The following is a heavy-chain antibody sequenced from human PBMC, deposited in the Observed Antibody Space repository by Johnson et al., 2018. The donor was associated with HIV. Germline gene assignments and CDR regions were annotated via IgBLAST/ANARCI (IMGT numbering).Heavy chain of an antibody. J-gene: IGHJ3*01. Sequence: QVQLVESGGGVVQSGRSLRLSCAASGVRFSDYAMHWVRQAPGKGLEWVAVIWFDGSKKYYADSVKGRFTISRDNSKNTLYLQMNSLRTEDTAVYYCAKDDNWGYVVGAFDFWGLGTMVTVSS. CDR3: AKDDNWGYVVGAFDF. V-gene: IGHV3-33*06. CDR2: IWFDGSKK. CDR1: GVRFSDYA. D-gene: IGHD7-27*01.